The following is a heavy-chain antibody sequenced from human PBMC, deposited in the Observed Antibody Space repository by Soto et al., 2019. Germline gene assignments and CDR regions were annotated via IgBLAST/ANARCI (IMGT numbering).Heavy chain of an antibody. CDR1: GYTFTSYG. CDR2: ISAYNGNT. J-gene: IGHJ4*02. V-gene: IGHV1-18*01. CDR3: ARSWKYCSGGSCYFDY. Sequence: ASVKVSCKSSGYTFTSYGISWVRQAPVQGLEWMGWISAYNGNTNYAQKLQGRVTMTTDTSTSTAYMELRSLRSDDTAVYYCARSWKYCSGGSCYFDYWGQGTLVTVSS. D-gene: IGHD2-15*01.